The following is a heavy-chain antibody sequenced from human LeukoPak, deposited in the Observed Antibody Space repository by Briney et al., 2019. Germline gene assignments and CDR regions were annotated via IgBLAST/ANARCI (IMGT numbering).Heavy chain of an antibody. D-gene: IGHD3-22*01. J-gene: IGHJ3*02. Sequence: PSETLSLTCGVRGGSFSDYYWSWIRQSPGVGLEWIGENNHSGSTNYNPSLKSRVTISVDTPKNQFSLKLSSVTAADTAVYYCARDLGDYYDSSGNDAFDIWGQGTMVTVSS. CDR3: ARDLGDYYDSSGNDAFDI. CDR2: NNHSGST. V-gene: IGHV4-34*01. CDR1: GGSFSDYY.